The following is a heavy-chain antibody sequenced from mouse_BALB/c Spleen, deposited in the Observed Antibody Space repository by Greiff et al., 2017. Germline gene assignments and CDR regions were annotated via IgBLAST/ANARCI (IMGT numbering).Heavy chain of an antibody. V-gene: IGHV1-87*01. Sequence: VQGVESGAELARPGASVKLSCKASGYTFTSYWMQWVKQRPGQGLEWIGAIYPGDGDTRYTQKFKGKATLTADKSSSTAYMQLSSLASEDSAVYYCARPTGYAMDYWGQGTSVTVSS. CDR1: GYTFTSYW. CDR3: ARPTGYAMDY. J-gene: IGHJ4*01. CDR2: IYPGDGDT. D-gene: IGHD1-1*01.